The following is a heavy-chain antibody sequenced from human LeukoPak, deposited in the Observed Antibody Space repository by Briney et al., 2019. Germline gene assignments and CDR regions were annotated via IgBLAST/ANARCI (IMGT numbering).Heavy chain of an antibody. Sequence: SETLSLTCNVSGASIRSGRFHWSWIRQPAGKGLQWFGRISVSGNIDYNPSLWGRLTLSLDPSNNQFSMKLTSMTAADTAMYYCARLRLPATLGAFDIWGQGTMVTVSS. J-gene: IGHJ3*02. CDR3: ARLRLPATLGAFDI. CDR1: GASIRSGRFH. CDR2: ISVSGNI. V-gene: IGHV4-61*02. D-gene: IGHD5-12*01.